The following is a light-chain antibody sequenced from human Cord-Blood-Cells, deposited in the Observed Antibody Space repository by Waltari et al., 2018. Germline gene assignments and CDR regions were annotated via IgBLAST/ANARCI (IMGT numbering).Light chain of an antibody. CDR3: QQSYSTPRT. V-gene: IGKV1-39*01. CDR2: AAS. Sequence: DIQMTQSPSSRSASVGDRVTITCRASQSISSYLNWYQQKPGKAPKLLIYAASSLQSGVPSRFSGSGSGTDVTLTISSLQPEDFATYYCQQSYSTPRTFGQGTKVEIK. CDR1: QSISSY. J-gene: IGKJ1*01.